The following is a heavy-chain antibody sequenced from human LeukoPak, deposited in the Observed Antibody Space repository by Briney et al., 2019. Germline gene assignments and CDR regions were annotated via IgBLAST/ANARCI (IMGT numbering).Heavy chain of an antibody. J-gene: IGHJ3*02. Sequence: GGSLRLSCAASGFTFSDYYMSWIRQAPGKGLEWVSAISGSGGSTYYADSVKGRFTISRDNSKNTLYLQMNSLRAEDTAVYYCAKDQRVVISFLFPDAFDIWGQGTMVTVSS. D-gene: IGHD3-3*01. V-gene: IGHV3-23*01. CDR2: ISGSGGST. CDR1: GFTFSDYY. CDR3: AKDQRVVISFLFPDAFDI.